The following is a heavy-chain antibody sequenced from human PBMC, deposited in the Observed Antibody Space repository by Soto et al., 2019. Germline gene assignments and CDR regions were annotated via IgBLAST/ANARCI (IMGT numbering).Heavy chain of an antibody. CDR3: SRSFVVVTDFDY. CDR2: INAGNGNT. CDR1: GYTFTSYA. V-gene: IGHV1-3*05. Sequence: QVQLVQSGAEEKKPGASVKVSCKASGYTFTSYAMHWVRQAPGQRLEWMGWINAGNGNTKYSQKFPGRVTITRDTSANTAYMELSSLRSEDTAVYYCSRSFVVVTDFDYWGQGTLVTVSS. D-gene: IGHD2-21*02. J-gene: IGHJ4*02.